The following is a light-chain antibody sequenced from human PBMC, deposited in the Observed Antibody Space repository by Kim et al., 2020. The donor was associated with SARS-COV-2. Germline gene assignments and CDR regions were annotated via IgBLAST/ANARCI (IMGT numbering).Light chain of an antibody. CDR1: SSDVGGYNY. Sequence: QSALTQPRSVSGSPGQSVTISCTGTSSDVGGYNYVSWYQQHPGKAPKLMIYDVSKRPSGVPDRFSGSKSGNTASLTISGLQAEDEADYYCCSYAGSQVVFGGGTHVTV. CDR3: CSYAGSQVV. V-gene: IGLV2-11*01. CDR2: DVS. J-gene: IGLJ2*01.